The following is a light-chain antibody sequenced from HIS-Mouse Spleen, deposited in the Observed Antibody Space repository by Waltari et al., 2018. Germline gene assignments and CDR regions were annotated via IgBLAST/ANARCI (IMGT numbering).Light chain of an antibody. Sequence: AIRMTQSTSSLSASTGDRVTITCRASQGISSYLAWYQQKPGKAPKLLIYAASTLQSGVPSRFSGSGSGTDFTLTISCLQSEDFATYYGQQYYSYPLTFGQGTKVEIK. V-gene: IGKV1-8*01. CDR1: QGISSY. J-gene: IGKJ1*01. CDR2: AAS. CDR3: QQYYSYPLT.